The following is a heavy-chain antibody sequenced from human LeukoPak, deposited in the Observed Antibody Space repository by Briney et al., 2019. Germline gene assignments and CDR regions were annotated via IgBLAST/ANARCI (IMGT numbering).Heavy chain of an antibody. V-gene: IGHV4-34*01. CDR1: GGSISSYY. D-gene: IGHD2-2*01. CDR3: ARGADCSSTSCYLS. J-gene: IGHJ4*02. Sequence: PSETLSLTCTVSGGSISSYYWSWIRQPPGKGLEWIGEINHSGSTNYNPSLKSRVTISVDTSKNQFSLKLSSVTAADTAVYYCARGADCSSTSCYLSWGQGTLVTVSS. CDR2: INHSGST.